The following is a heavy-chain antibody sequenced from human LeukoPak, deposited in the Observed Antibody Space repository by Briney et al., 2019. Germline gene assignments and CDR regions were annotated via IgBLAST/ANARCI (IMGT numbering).Heavy chain of an antibody. J-gene: IGHJ4*02. CDR1: GYSISRGYS. CDR2: IYHSGST. V-gene: IGHV4-38-2*02. Sequence: SETLSLTCTVAGYSISRGYSWGWIRQPPGKGLEWIGNIYHSGSTNYSPSLKSRVTISVDTSKNQFSLKLSSVTAADTAVYFCAREDYYNSGGYYLDYWGQGTLVTVSS. CDR3: AREDYYNSGGYYLDY. D-gene: IGHD3-22*01.